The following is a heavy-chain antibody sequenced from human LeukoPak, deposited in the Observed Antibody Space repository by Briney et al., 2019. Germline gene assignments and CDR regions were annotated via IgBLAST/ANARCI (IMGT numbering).Heavy chain of an antibody. V-gene: IGHV3-23*01. Sequence: PGGSLRLSCAASGITFRSYAMTWVRQAPGKGLEWVSAITGSGGSTYYADSVKGRFTISRDNSKNTLYLQMHSLRGEDTAVYYCAKGPSSGWFYFDYWGQGTLVTVSS. CDR1: GITFRSYA. CDR3: AKGPSSGWFYFDY. J-gene: IGHJ4*02. D-gene: IGHD6-19*01. CDR2: ITGSGGST.